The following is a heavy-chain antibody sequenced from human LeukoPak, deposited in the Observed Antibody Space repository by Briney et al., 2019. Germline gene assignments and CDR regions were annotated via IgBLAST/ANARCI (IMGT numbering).Heavy chain of an antibody. CDR1: GGTFSSYA. Sequence: SVKVSCKASGGTFSSYAISWVRQAPGQGLEWMGGIIPIFGTANYAQKFQGRVTITTDKSTSTAYMELSSLRSEDTAVYYCARDLWASPDYGDYSDYWGQGTLVTVSS. CDR3: ARDLWASPDYGDYSDY. V-gene: IGHV1-69*05. D-gene: IGHD4-17*01. J-gene: IGHJ4*02. CDR2: IIPIFGTA.